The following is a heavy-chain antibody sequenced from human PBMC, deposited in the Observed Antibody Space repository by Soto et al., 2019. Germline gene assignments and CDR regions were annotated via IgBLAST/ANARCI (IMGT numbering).Heavy chain of an antibody. CDR2: ISSSSSYI. CDR1: GFTFSSYS. J-gene: IGHJ4*02. CDR3: ARVGVGALDY. D-gene: IGHD1-26*01. V-gene: IGHV3-21*01. Sequence: EVQLVESGGGLVKPGGSLRLSCAASGFTFSSYSMNWVRQAPGKGLEWVSSISSSSSYIYYADSVKGRFTISRDNAKNSLYLHMNSLRAEDTAVYYCARVGVGALDYWGQGTLVTVSS.